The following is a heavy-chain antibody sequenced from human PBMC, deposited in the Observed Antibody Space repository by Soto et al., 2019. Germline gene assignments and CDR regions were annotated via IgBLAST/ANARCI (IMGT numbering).Heavy chain of an antibody. CDR1: GGSISSGGYY. CDR2: IYHSGST. J-gene: IGHJ4*02. D-gene: IGHD5-12*01. V-gene: IGHV4-30-2*01. CDR3: AAGGGLPRYY. Sequence: SETLSLTCTVSGGSISSGGYYWSWIRQQPGKGLEWIGYIYHSGSTYYNPSLKSRVTISVDRSKNQFSLKLSSVTAADTAVYYCAAGGGLPRYYWGQGTLVTVPQ.